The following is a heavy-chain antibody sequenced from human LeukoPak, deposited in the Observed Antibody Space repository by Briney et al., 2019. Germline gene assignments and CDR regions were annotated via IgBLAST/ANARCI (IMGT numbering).Heavy chain of an antibody. J-gene: IGHJ4*02. CDR3: ARTSSSGSYYNAYFDY. Sequence: GASVKVSCKASGYTFTSYGISWVRQAPGQGLEWMGWISAYNGNTNYAQKLQGRVTMTTDTSTSTAYMELRRLRSDDTAVYYCARTSSSGSYYNAYFDYWGQGTLVTVSS. CDR2: ISAYNGNT. CDR1: GYTFTSYG. V-gene: IGHV1-18*01. D-gene: IGHD3-10*01.